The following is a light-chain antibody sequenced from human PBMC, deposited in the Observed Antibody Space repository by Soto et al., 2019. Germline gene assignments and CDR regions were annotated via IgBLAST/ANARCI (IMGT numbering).Light chain of an antibody. Sequence: QSVLTQPASVSGSPGQSITISCTGTSSDVGGYNYVSWYQHHPGKAPKLIIYDVTNRPSGVSNPFSGSKSGNTASLTISGLQPEDEADYYCSTYTSSSTRVFGTGTKAPS. J-gene: IGLJ1*01. CDR2: DVT. V-gene: IGLV2-14*03. CDR3: STYTSSSTRV. CDR1: SSDVGGYNY.